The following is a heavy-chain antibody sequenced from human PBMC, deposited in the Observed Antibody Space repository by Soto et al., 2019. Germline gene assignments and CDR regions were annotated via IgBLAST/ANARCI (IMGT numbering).Heavy chain of an antibody. CDR1: GFTFSSYA. Sequence: EVQLLESGGGLVQPGGSLRLSCAASGFTFSSYAMSWVRQAPGKGLEWVSAISGSGGSAHYADSVKGRFTISRDNSKNTLYRQMNSLRAEDTSVYYCAKDPRRQQLINWFDPWGQGTLVTVSS. CDR3: AKDPRRQQLINWFDP. J-gene: IGHJ5*02. V-gene: IGHV3-23*01. D-gene: IGHD6-13*01. CDR2: ISGSGGSA.